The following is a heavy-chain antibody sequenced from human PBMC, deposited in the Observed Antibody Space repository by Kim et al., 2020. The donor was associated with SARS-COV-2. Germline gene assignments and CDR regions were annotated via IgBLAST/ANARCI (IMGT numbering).Heavy chain of an antibody. CDR3: ARDMVRGVIRESWWFDP. CDR2: IYTSGST. V-gene: IGHV4-61*02. J-gene: IGHJ5*02. CDR1: GGSISSGSYY. Sequence: SETLSLTCTVSGGSISSGSYYWSWIRQPAGKGLEWIGRIYTSGSTNYNPSLKSRVTISVDTSKNQFSLKLSSVTAADTAVYYCARDMVRGVIRESWWFDPWGQRTLVTVSS. D-gene: IGHD3-10*01.